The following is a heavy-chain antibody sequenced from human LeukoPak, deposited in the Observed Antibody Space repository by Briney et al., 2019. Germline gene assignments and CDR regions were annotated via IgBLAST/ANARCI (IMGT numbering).Heavy chain of an antibody. V-gene: IGHV1-69*04. J-gene: IGHJ4*02. CDR3: ARWSGYYSAFDY. D-gene: IGHD3-3*01. Sequence: ASVKVSRKASGGTFSSYAISWVRQAPGQGLEWMGRIVPILGIANYAQKFQGRVTITADKSTSTAYMELSSLRSEDTAVYYCARWSGYYSAFDYWGQGTLVTVSS. CDR2: IVPILGIA. CDR1: GGTFSSYA.